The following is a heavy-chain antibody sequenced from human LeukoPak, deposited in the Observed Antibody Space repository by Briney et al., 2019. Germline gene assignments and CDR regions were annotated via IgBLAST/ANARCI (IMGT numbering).Heavy chain of an antibody. CDR1: GGSISRYY. Sequence: SETLSLTCTVSGGSISRYYWSWIRQPPGKGLEWIGYIYYSGSTNYNPSLKSRVTISVDTSKNQFSLKLSSVTAADTAVYYCARSALDYYDSSGRWFDPWGQGTLVTVSS. D-gene: IGHD3-22*01. CDR3: ARSALDYYDSSGRWFDP. CDR2: IYYSGST. V-gene: IGHV4-59*01. J-gene: IGHJ5*02.